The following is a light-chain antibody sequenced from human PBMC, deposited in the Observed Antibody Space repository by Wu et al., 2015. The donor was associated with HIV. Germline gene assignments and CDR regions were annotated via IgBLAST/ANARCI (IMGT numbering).Light chain of an antibody. CDR2: DSA. V-gene: IGKV3-11*01. CDR3: QQRYNWPWT. J-gene: IGKJ1*01. Sequence: EIVLTQSPATLSLSPGERATLSCRASQSVQWHVAWFQQKPGQVPRVLIYDSANRASGIPGRFSGSGSGTDFTLTIDNLEPEDFAVYYCQQRYNWPWTFGQGTRVEL. CDR1: QSVQWH.